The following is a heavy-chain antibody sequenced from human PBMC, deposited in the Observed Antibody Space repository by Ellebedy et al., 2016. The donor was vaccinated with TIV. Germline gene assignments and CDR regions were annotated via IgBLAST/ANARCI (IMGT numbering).Heavy chain of an antibody. Sequence: ASVKVSCKASGYTFTSYDINWVRQATGQGLEWMGWMNPNSGNTGYAQKFQGRVTITMNTSVSTAYMELSSLRSEEKAVYYCAKDGSLRYFDWFGDYWGQGTLVTVSS. V-gene: IGHV1-8*03. CDR1: GYTFTSYD. J-gene: IGHJ4*02. CDR3: AKDGSLRYFDWFGDY. D-gene: IGHD3-9*01. CDR2: MNPNSGNT.